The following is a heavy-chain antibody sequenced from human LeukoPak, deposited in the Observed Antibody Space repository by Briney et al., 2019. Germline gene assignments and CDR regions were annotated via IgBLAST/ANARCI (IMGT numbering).Heavy chain of an antibody. V-gene: IGHV5-10-1*01. CDR2: IDPSDSYT. CDR3: ARLGAGQLAPDY. D-gene: IGHD6-13*01. J-gene: IGHJ4*02. Sequence: GESLKISCKGSGYSFTSYWISWVRQMPGKGLEWMGRIDPSDSYTNYSPSFQGHVAISADKSISTAYLQWSSLKASDTAMYYCARLGAGQLAPDYWGQGTLVTVSS. CDR1: GYSFTSYW.